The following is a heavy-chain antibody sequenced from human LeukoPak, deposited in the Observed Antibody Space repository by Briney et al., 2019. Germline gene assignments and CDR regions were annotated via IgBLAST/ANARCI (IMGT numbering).Heavy chain of an antibody. CDR3: ARVQWLAPQYYFDY. Sequence: GASVKVSCKASGYTFTSYYIHWVRQAPGQGLEWMGWINPNSGGTNYAQKFQGRVTMTRDTSISTAYMELSSLRSEDTAVYYCARVQWLAPQYYFDYWGQGTLVTVSS. CDR2: INPNSGGT. D-gene: IGHD6-19*01. J-gene: IGHJ4*02. V-gene: IGHV1-2*02. CDR1: GYTFTSYY.